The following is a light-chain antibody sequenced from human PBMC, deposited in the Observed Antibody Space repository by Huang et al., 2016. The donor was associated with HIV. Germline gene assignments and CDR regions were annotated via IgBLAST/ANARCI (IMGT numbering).Light chain of an antibody. CDR1: QSVYSN. Sequence: DIVMTQSPATLSVSPGEGATLSCRASQSVYSNLAWYQQKPGQAPRLLIYDASTRATGIPARFSGSGSGTEFTLTISRLQSEDFAIYYCQQYNKWLYTFGQGTNLEIK. J-gene: IGKJ2*01. CDR3: QQYNKWLYT. CDR2: DAS. V-gene: IGKV3-15*01.